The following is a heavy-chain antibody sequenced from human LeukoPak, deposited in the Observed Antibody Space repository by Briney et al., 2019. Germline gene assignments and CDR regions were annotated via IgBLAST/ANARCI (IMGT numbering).Heavy chain of an antibody. Sequence: SQTLSLTCAVSGDSISISSFYWAWIRQPPGRGLEWIASISYSGGTYYNPSLMSRVAMSMDTSKNHFSLQLRSVTAADTAVYYCARKPIVNSAWYYFDYWGQGTLVTVSS. D-gene: IGHD3-22*01. J-gene: IGHJ4*02. CDR2: ISYSGGT. CDR3: ARKPIVNSAWYYFDY. CDR1: GDSISISSFY. V-gene: IGHV4-39*07.